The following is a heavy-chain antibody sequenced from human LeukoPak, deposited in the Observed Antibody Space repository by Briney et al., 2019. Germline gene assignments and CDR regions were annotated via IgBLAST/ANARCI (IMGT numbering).Heavy chain of an antibody. V-gene: IGHV3-23*01. CDR2: ISGSGGNT. D-gene: IGHD6-13*01. Sequence: GGSLRLSCAASGFTFSSDAMSWVRQAPGKGLEWVSGISGSGGNTHYADSVRGRFTISRDNSRNTVYLEMNSLRAEDTAIYYCAKVSWANYFDYWGQGTWSPSPQ. J-gene: IGHJ4*02. CDR3: AKVSWANYFDY. CDR1: GFTFSSDA.